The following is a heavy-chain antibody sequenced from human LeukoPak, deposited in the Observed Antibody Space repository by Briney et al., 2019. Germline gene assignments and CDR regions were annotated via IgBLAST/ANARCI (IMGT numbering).Heavy chain of an antibody. CDR1: GFTFSSYA. CDR2: ISGSGGST. Sequence: GGSLRLSCAASGFTFSSYAMSWVRQAPGKGLEWVSAISGSGGSTYYADSVKGRFTISRDNSKNTLYLQMNSLRAEDTAVYYCAKETTYYYDSSGYYLYYFDYWGQGTLVTVSS. CDR3: AKETTYYYDSSGYYLYYFDY. D-gene: IGHD3-22*01. J-gene: IGHJ4*02. V-gene: IGHV3-23*01.